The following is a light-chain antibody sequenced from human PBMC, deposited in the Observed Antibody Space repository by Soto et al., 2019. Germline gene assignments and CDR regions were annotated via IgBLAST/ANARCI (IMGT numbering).Light chain of an antibody. CDR3: AAWDDSLNGHV. CDR2: TTN. V-gene: IGLV1-44*01. CDR1: RSNIGTSS. J-gene: IGLJ1*01. Sequence: QPVLTQPHSASGTPGQRVTISCSGSRSNIGTSSVHWFQQLPGTAPKLLISTTNQRPSGVPERFSGSKSGTSASLAISGLQSEDEADYYCAAWDDSLNGHVFGPGTKLTVL.